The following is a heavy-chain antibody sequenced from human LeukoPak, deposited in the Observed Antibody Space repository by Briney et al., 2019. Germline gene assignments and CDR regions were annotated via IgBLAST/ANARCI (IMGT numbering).Heavy chain of an antibody. CDR2: MYTSGDT. CDR1: GGSISGYY. V-gene: IGHV4-4*07. Sequence: SETLSLTCTVSGGSISGYYWTWIRQPADKRLRWLGRMYTSGDTYHNPSPRSRLTNSLDKAKNQISLDARSVTAAETAVYFCARDTVFGVQIEGFYGIDLWGQGALVTVSS. J-gene: IGHJ4*02. D-gene: IGHD3-3*01. CDR3: ARDTVFGVQIEGFYGIDL.